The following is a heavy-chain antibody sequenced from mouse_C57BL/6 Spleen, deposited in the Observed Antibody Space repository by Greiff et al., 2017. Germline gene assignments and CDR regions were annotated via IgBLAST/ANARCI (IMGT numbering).Heavy chain of an antibody. Sequence: QVQLKQSGPELVKPGASVKISCKASGYAFSSSWMNWVKQRPGQGLEWIGRIYPGDGDTNYNGKFKGKATLTADKSSSTAYMQLRRLTSEDSAVYYCASLLRESYWGQGTLGTVSA. V-gene: IGHV1-82*01. CDR2: IYPGDGDT. CDR3: ASLLRESY. J-gene: IGHJ3*01. CDR1: GYAFSSSW. D-gene: IGHD1-1*01.